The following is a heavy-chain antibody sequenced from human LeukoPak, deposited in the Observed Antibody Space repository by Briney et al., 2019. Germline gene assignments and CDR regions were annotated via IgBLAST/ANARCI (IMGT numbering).Heavy chain of an antibody. Sequence: GASVKVSCKASVYTFTSYDINWVRQAPGQGLEWMGWMNPNSGNTGYAQKFQGRVTITRNTSISTAYMELSSLRSEDTTVYYCARGPHDSSGYYGVYWGQGTLVTVSS. D-gene: IGHD3-22*01. CDR3: ARGPHDSSGYYGVY. CDR2: MNPNSGNT. V-gene: IGHV1-8*03. J-gene: IGHJ4*02. CDR1: VYTFTSYD.